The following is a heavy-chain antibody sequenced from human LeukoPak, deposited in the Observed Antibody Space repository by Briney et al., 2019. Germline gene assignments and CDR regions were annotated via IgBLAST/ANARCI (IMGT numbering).Heavy chain of an antibody. CDR3: ARDLSVAGTDY. D-gene: IGHD6-19*01. Sequence: GGSLRLSCAASGFTFSSYGMHWVRQAPGKGLEWVAVIWYDGSNKYYADSVKGRFTISRDNSKNTLYLQMNSLRAEDTAVYYCARDLSVAGTDYWGQGTLVTVSS. CDR1: GFTFSSYG. CDR2: IWYDGSNK. J-gene: IGHJ4*02. V-gene: IGHV3-33*01.